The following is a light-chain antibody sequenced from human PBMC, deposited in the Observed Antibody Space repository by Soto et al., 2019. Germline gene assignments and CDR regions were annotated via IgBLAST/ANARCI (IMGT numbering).Light chain of an antibody. J-gene: IGKJ1*01. CDR3: QQRSNWPPWT. Sequence: EIVLTQSPATLSLSPGERVTLFCRASQSVSTYLAWYQQKPGQAPRLLIYDASNRATGIPARFSGSGSGTDFILTISSLEPEDFAVYYCQQRSNWPPWTFGQGTKVDIK. CDR1: QSVSTY. CDR2: DAS. V-gene: IGKV3-11*01.